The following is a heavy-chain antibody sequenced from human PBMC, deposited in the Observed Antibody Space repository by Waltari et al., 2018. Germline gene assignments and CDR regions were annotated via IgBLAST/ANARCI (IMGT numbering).Heavy chain of an antibody. Sequence: QVQLQESGPGLVKPSQTLSLTCTVSGGSISSGSYCWSWIRQPAGKGLEWIGRIYTSGSTNYNPSLKSRVTISVDTSKNQFSLKLSSVTAADTAVYYCARGGGPFDYWGQGTLVTVSS. CDR2: IYTSGST. J-gene: IGHJ4*02. D-gene: IGHD3-10*01. CDR1: GGSISSGSYC. V-gene: IGHV4-61*02. CDR3: ARGGGPFDY.